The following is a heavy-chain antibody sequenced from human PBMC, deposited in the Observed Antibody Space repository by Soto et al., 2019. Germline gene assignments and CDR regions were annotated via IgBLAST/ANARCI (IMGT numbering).Heavy chain of an antibody. Sequence: PGGSLRLSCTASGFTFGEYAMSWFRQAPGKGLEWVGFIRSKAYGGTTEYAASVKGRFTISRDDSKSIAYLQMNSLKTEDTAVYYCTRVAGQQLARDASDIWGQGTMVTVSS. CDR3: TRVAGQQLARDASDI. V-gene: IGHV3-49*03. CDR1: GFTFGEYA. CDR2: IRSKAYGGTT. D-gene: IGHD6-13*01. J-gene: IGHJ3*02.